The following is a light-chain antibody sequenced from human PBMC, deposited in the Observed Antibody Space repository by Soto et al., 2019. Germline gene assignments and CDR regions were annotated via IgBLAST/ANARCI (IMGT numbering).Light chain of an antibody. V-gene: IGLV2-8*01. CDR3: SSYAGSNGVV. J-gene: IGLJ2*01. Sequence: QSALTQPPSASGSPGQSVTISCTGTSSDVGGYNYVSWYQQHPGKAPKVIIYEVSKGPSGVPDRFSGSKSGNTASLTVSGLQAEDEADYYCSSYAGSNGVVFGRGTKLTVL. CDR2: EVS. CDR1: SSDVGGYNY.